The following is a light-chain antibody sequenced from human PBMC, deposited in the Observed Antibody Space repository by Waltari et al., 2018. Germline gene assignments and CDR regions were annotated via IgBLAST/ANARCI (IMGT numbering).Light chain of an antibody. Sequence: CRASHSVSRTYCAWYQQKPGRAPRLLIHWTSNMATGIPERFSGSVSETDFTLTIDRLEPEDFAVYYCQQYGGSVWTFGQGTKVEVK. V-gene: IGKV3-20*01. CDR1: HSVSRTY. J-gene: IGKJ1*01. CDR2: WTS. CDR3: QQYGGSVWT.